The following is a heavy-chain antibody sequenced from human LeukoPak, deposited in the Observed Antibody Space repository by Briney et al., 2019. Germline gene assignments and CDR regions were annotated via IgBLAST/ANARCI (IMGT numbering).Heavy chain of an antibody. CDR1: GYSISSGYY. J-gene: IGHJ5*02. V-gene: IGHV4-38-2*02. CDR2: IYHSGST. CDR3: ARDRRGLNWFDP. Sequence: SETLSLTCTVSGYSISSGYYWGWIRQPPGKGLEWIGSIYHSGSTYYNPSLKSRVTISVDTSKNQFSLKLSSVTAADTAVYYCARDRRGLNWFDPWGQGILVTVSS.